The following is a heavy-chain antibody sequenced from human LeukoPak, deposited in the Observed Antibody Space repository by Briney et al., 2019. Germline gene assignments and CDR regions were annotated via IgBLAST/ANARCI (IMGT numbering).Heavy chain of an antibody. CDR2: ISYDGSKK. D-gene: IGHD2-2*01. V-gene: IGHV3-30*04. CDR3: ARGDCSSTSCDPHYFYFDY. Sequence: PGRSLRLSCADSGFTLSSLHWVRQAPGKGLGWVAVISYDGSKKYYADSVKGRFTISRDNSKNTLYLQMDSLGAEDTAVYYCARGDCSSTSCDPHYFYFDYWGQGTLVTVSS. CDR1: GFTLSS. J-gene: IGHJ4*02.